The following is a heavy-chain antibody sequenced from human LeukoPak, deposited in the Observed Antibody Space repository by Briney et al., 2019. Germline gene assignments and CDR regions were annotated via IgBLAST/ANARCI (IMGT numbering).Heavy chain of an antibody. Sequence: PSETLSLTCTGSGGSISSYYWSWIRQPPGKGPEWIGYIYYSGSTNYNPSLTTRVAISVDTSKNQFSLTLSSVTAADTAVYYCARGGYSGYDPTNWFDPWGQGTLVTVSS. D-gene: IGHD5-12*01. CDR3: ARGGYSGYDPTNWFDP. V-gene: IGHV4-59*01. CDR1: GGSISSYY. J-gene: IGHJ5*02. CDR2: IYYSGST.